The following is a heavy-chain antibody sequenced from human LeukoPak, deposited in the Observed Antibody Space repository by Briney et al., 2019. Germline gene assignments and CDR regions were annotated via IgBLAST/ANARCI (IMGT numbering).Heavy chain of an antibody. CDR1: GGSFSGYY. CDR3: ARGPRVTMIVVVTKSRNNWFDP. J-gene: IGHJ5*02. D-gene: IGHD3-22*01. Sequence: PSETLSLTCAVYGGSFSGYYWSWIRQPPGKGLEWIGEINHSGSTNYNPSLKSRVTISVDTSKNQFSLKLSSVTAADTAVYYCARGPRVTMIVVVTKSRNNWFDPWGQGTLVTVSS. CDR2: INHSGST. V-gene: IGHV4-34*01.